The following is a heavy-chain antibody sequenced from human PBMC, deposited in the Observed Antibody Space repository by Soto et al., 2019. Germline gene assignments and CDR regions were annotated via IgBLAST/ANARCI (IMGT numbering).Heavy chain of an antibody. V-gene: IGHV3-21*01. CDR3: ARDGITMIRGITVFDF. J-gene: IGHJ4*02. CDR2: ISSSSDYM. Sequence: GGSLRLSCVASGFTFSSSRMNWVRQAPGKGLEWASFISSSSDYMYYADSVKGRFTVSRDNAKNSLYLQMDSLRAEDTAVYYCARDGITMIRGITVFDFWGQGTLVTVSS. CDR1: GFTFSSSR. D-gene: IGHD3-10*01.